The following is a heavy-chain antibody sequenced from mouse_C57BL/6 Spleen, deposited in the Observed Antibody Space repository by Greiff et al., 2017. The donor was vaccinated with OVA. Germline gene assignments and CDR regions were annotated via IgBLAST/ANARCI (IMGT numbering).Heavy chain of an antibody. CDR2: IYPRSGNT. CDR3: ARSHYDYDERLAY. Sequence: QVQLKQSGAELARPGASVKLSCKASGYTFTSYGISWVKQRTGQGLEWIGEIYPRSGNTYYNEKFKGKATLTADKSSSTAYMELRSLTSEDSAVYFCARSHYDYDERLAYWGQGTLVTVSA. V-gene: IGHV1-81*01. D-gene: IGHD2-4*01. J-gene: IGHJ3*01. CDR1: GYTFTSYG.